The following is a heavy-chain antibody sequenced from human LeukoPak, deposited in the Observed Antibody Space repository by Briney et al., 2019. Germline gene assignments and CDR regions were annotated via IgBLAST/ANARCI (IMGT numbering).Heavy chain of an antibody. Sequence: KPSETLSLTCTVSGGSISSYYWSWIRQPPGKGLEWIGYIYYSGSTNYNPSLKSRVTISVDTSKNQFSLKLSSVTAADTAVYYCATHGSGRGRWFDPWGQGTLVTVSS. J-gene: IGHJ5*02. CDR3: ATHGSGRGRWFDP. D-gene: IGHD3-10*01. CDR2: IYYSGST. CDR1: GGSISSYY. V-gene: IGHV4-59*08.